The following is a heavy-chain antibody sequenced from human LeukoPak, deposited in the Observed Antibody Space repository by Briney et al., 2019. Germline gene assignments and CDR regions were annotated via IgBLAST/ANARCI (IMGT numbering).Heavy chain of an antibody. D-gene: IGHD3-10*01. V-gene: IGHV4-34*01. CDR1: GFTFSNAW. J-gene: IGHJ5*02. CDR3: ARGAYYYGSGSYYKLYNWFDP. CDR2: INHSGST. Sequence: GSLRLSCAASGFTFSNAWMSWVRQAPGKGLEWIGEINHSGSTNYNPSLKSRVTISVDTSKNQFSLKLSSVTAADTAVYYCARGAYYYGSGSYYKLYNWFDPWGQGTLVTVSS.